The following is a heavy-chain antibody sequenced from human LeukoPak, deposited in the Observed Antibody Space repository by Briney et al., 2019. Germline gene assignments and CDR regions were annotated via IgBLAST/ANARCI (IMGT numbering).Heavy chain of an antibody. CDR1: GGSISSYY. Sequence: SSETLSLTCTVSGGSISSYYWSWIRQPPGKGLEWIGYIYYSGSTNYNPSLKSRVTISVDTSKNQFSLKLSSVTAADTAVYYCARGVRSCSGGGCYGPRFDPWGQGTLVTVSS. CDR2: IYYSGST. D-gene: IGHD2-15*01. V-gene: IGHV4-59*01. J-gene: IGHJ5*02. CDR3: ARGVRSCSGGGCYGPRFDP.